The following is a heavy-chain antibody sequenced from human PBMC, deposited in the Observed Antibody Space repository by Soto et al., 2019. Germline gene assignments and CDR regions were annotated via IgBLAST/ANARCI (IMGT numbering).Heavy chain of an antibody. Sequence: GESLKISCKGSGYSFTSYWISWVRQMPGKGLEWMGRIDPSGSYTNYSPSFQGHVTISADKSISTAYLQWSSLKASDTAMYYCATGAACYYNSGFDSWGQGTLVPVSS. J-gene: IGHJ4*02. CDR1: GYSFTSYW. V-gene: IGHV5-10-1*01. CDR3: ATGAACYYNSGFDS. D-gene: IGHD3-22*01. CDR2: IDPSGSYT.